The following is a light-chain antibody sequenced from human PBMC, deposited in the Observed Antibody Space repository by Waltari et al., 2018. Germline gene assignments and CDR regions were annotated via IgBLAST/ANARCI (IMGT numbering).Light chain of an antibody. CDR1: QDIGNR. CDR2: GTS. CDR3: QQGKSFPIT. V-gene: IGKV1-12*01. Sequence: DIQMTQSPSPVSASVGDRVTITCRASQDIGNRIAWYQQKPGKAPNLRIYGTSSLQTGVPSRFSGSGSGTEFTLTISSLQPEDFGTYYCQQGKSFPITFGPGTKVEIK. J-gene: IGKJ3*01.